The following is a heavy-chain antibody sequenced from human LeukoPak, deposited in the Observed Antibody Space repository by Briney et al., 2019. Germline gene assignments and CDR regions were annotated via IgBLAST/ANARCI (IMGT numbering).Heavy chain of an antibody. CDR2: INAGNGNT. Sequence: ASVKVSCKASGYTFTSYAMHWVRQAPGQRLEWMGWINAGNGNTKYSQKFQGRVTITRDTSASTAYMELSSLRSEDTAVYYCARGPYCSGGSCYSYDYWGQGTLVTVSS. CDR3: ARGPYCSGGSCYSYDY. J-gene: IGHJ4*02. V-gene: IGHV1-3*01. D-gene: IGHD2-15*01. CDR1: GYTFTSYA.